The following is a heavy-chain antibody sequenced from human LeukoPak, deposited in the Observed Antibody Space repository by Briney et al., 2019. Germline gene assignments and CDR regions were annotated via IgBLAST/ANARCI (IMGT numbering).Heavy chain of an antibody. J-gene: IGHJ6*03. CDR3: ARDKTVTALGDYYYYMDV. CDR1: GGSFSGYY. V-gene: IGHV4-34*01. CDR2: INHSGST. D-gene: IGHD4-11*01. Sequence: PSETLSLTCVVYGGSFSGYYWSWIRQPPGKGLEWIGEINHSGSTNYNPSLKSRVTISVDTSKNQFSLKLSSVTAADTAVYYCARDKTVTALGDYYYYMDVWGKGTTVTVSS.